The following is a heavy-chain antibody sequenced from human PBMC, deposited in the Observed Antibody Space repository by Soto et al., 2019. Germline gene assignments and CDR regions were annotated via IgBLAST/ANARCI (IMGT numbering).Heavy chain of an antibody. CDR1: GGSISSGDYY. CDR3: ARGVVVRLRHAFDI. V-gene: IGHV4-30-4*01. CDR2: IYYSGGT. D-gene: IGHD5-12*01. J-gene: IGHJ3*02. Sequence: QVQLQESGPGLVKPSQTLSLTCTVSGGSISSGDYYWSWIRQPPGKGLEWIGYIYYSGGTYYNPSLKSRVTISVDTSKTQFSLKLSSVTAADTAVYYCARGVVVRLRHAFDIWGQGTMVTVSS.